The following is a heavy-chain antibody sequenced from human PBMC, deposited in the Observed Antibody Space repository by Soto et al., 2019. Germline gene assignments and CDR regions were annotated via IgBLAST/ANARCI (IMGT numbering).Heavy chain of an antibody. J-gene: IGHJ6*02. CDR3: AHSGRYYDYVWGSYRADIYYYYGMDV. V-gene: IGHV2-5*02. Sequence: QITLKESGPTLVKPTQTLTLTCTFSGFSLSTSGVGVGWIRQPPGKALEWLALIYWDDDKRYSPSLKSRLTITKDTSKNQVALTMTNMDPVDTATYYCAHSGRYYDYVWGSYRADIYYYYGMDVWGQGTTVTVSS. CDR1: GFSLSTSGVG. D-gene: IGHD3-16*02. CDR2: IYWDDDK.